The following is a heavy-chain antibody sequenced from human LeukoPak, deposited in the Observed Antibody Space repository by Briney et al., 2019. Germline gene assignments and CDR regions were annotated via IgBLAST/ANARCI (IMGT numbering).Heavy chain of an antibody. CDR1: GGSISSYY. CDR3: ATDLSNWFHP. Sequence: PSETLSLTCTVSGGSISSYYWSWIRQRPGKGLEWIGYIYFSGSTNYNPSLKSRVTISVDMSKNQFSLKLSSVTAADTAVYYCATDLSNWFHPWGQGTLVTVSS. CDR2: IYFSGST. V-gene: IGHV4-59*01. J-gene: IGHJ5*02. D-gene: IGHD2/OR15-2a*01.